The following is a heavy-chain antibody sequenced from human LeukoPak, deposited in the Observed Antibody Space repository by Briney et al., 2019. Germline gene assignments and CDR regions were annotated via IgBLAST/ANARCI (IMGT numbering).Heavy chain of an antibody. V-gene: IGHV4-59*01. CDR3: ARAGYSYGTGYYFDY. CDR2: IYYTGAT. D-gene: IGHD5-18*01. J-gene: IGHJ4*02. CDR1: GGSISSYY. Sequence: SESLSLTCTVSGGSISSYYWSWIRLPPGKGLEWIGYIYYTGATYYNPSLKSRVTISLDTSKNQFSLKLSSVTAADAAVYYCARAGYSYGTGYYFDYWGQGALVTVSS.